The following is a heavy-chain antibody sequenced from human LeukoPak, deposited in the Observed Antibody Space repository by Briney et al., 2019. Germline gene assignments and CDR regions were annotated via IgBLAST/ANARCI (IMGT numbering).Heavy chain of an antibody. D-gene: IGHD6-13*01. CDR3: ARVAGSSWYDFDY. V-gene: IGHV5-51*01. Sequence: GESLKISCKGSGYSFASYWIGWGRQMPGKGLEWMGIIDPHDSDTRYSPSFQGQVTISADKSISTAYLQWSSLKASDSAMYYCARVAGSSWYDFDYWGQGTLVTVSS. J-gene: IGHJ4*02. CDR1: GYSFASYW. CDR2: IDPHDSDT.